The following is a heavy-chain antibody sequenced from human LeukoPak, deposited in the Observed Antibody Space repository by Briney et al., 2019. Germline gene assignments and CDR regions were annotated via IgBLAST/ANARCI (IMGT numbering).Heavy chain of an antibody. Sequence: SETLSLICTVPGGSISGYYWTWIRQPPGKGREWIGYIYYSGSTNYNPYLKSRVTISVDTSNNQSSLQLSSVTAADAAVYYCARSPLRYYDWLLGYWGQGTLVTVSS. D-gene: IGHD3-9*01. V-gene: IGHV4-59*01. CDR3: ARSPLRYYDWLLGY. J-gene: IGHJ4*02. CDR1: GGSISGYY. CDR2: IYYSGST.